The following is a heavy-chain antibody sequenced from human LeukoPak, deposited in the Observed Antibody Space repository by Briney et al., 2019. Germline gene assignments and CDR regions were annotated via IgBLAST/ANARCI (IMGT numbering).Heavy chain of an antibody. V-gene: IGHV1-8*01. Sequence: ASVKVSCKASGYTFTSYDINWVRQATGQGLEWMGWMNPNSGNTGYAQKFQGRVTMTRNTSISTAYMELRSLRSDDTAVYYCAREELVVVVAPDYWGQGTLVTVSS. J-gene: IGHJ4*02. D-gene: IGHD2-15*01. CDR2: MNPNSGNT. CDR3: AREELVVVVAPDY. CDR1: GYTFTSYD.